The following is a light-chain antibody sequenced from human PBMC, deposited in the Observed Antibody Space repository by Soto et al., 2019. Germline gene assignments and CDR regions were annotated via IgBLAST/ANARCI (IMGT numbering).Light chain of an antibody. V-gene: IGKV1-5*03. J-gene: IGKJ1*01. Sequence: DIQMTQSPSTLSASVGDRVTITCRASQSIRNWLAWYQQKPGKAPNLLIYKASNLESGVPSRFSGSGSGKEFTLTISSLQPDDFATYYCQQYDSFSWTFGQGTKVEIK. CDR1: QSIRNW. CDR3: QQYDSFSWT. CDR2: KAS.